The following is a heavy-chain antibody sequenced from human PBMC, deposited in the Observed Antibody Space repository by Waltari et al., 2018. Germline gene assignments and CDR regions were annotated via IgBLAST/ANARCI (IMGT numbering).Heavy chain of an antibody. CDR2: INHSGST. Sequence: QVQLQQWGAGLLKPSETLSLTCAVYGGSFSGYYWSWIRQPPGKGLEWIGEINHSGSTNYNPSLKSRVTISVDTSKNQFSLKLSSVTAADTAVYYCARGGLITYYYYYYMDVWGKGATVTISS. CDR1: GGSFSGYY. CDR3: ARGGLITYYYYYYMDV. J-gene: IGHJ6*03. V-gene: IGHV4-34*01. D-gene: IGHD3-16*01.